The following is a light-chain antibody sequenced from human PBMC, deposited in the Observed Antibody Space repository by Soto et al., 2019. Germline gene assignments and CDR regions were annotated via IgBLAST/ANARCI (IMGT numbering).Light chain of an antibody. CDR2: GAS. V-gene: IGKV3-15*01. Sequence: IVLTQSPGTLSLSPGGRATLSCRASQSVSSNLAWYQQKPGQAPRLLIYGASTRATGIPARFSGSGSGTEFTLTISSLQSEDFAVYYCQQYNNWPGTFGQGTKVDNK. J-gene: IGKJ1*01. CDR1: QSVSSN. CDR3: QQYNNWPGT.